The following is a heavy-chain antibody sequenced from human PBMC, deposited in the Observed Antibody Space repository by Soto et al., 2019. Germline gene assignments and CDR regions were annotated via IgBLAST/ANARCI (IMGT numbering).Heavy chain of an antibody. CDR3: AKEERYFDWFPTSDP. V-gene: IGHV3-23*01. CDR2: ISGSGGST. Sequence: HPGGSLRLSCAASGFTFSSYAMSWVRQAPGKGLEWVSAISGSGGSTYYADSVKGRFSISRDNSTNTLYLQMNSLRAEDTALYYCAKEERYFDWFPTSDPWGQGTLVTVSS. CDR1: GFTFSSYA. J-gene: IGHJ5*02. D-gene: IGHD3-9*01.